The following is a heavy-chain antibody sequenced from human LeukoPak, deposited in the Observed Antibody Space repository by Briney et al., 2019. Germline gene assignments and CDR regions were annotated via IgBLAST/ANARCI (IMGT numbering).Heavy chain of an antibody. CDR3: AKRRAIAVAGTCFDY. CDR2: ISGSGGST. V-gene: IGHV3-23*01. D-gene: IGHD6-19*01. J-gene: IGHJ4*02. Sequence: GGSLRLSCAASGFTFSSYAMSGVRQAPGKGLEWVSAISGSGGSTYYADSVKGRFTISRDNSKNTLYLQMNSLRAEDTAVYYCAKRRAIAVAGTCFDYWGKGTLVTVSS. CDR1: GFTFSSYA.